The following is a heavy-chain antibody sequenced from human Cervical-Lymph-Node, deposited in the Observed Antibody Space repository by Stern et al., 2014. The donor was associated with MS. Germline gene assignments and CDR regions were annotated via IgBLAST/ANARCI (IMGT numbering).Heavy chain of an antibody. J-gene: IGHJ6*02. CDR2: MSFVGRTK. Sequence: MQLVESGGGVVQPGGSLTLSCAASGFRLSNSGMHWVRQAPGKGLEWVAGMSFVGRTKKNGDAVQGRFISSRDMANKPLFLPMNSLGPEDTAVYYCMGVGDAMDAWGQGTTVTVSS. V-gene: IGHV3-30*03. CDR1: GFRLSNSG. D-gene: IGHD2-8*01. CDR3: MGVGDAMDA.